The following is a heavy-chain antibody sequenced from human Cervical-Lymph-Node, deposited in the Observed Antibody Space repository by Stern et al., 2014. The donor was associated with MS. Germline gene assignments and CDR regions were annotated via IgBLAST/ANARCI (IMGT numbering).Heavy chain of an antibody. CDR3: ARKGTYGLDY. Sequence: VQLLQSGAEVKKPGESLKISCKGSGYNFASYWIGWVRQVPGKGLEWMGIIYPDDSDARYTPSFQGQVTMSADKPIGTAYLQWSSLKASDTAFYFCARKGTYGLDYWGQGALVTVSS. V-gene: IGHV5-51*01. CDR2: IYPDDSDA. D-gene: IGHD3-10*01. CDR1: GYNFASYW. J-gene: IGHJ4*02.